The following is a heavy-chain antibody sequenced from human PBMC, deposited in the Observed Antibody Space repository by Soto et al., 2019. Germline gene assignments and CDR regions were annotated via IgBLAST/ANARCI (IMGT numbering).Heavy chain of an antibody. D-gene: IGHD3-16*01. CDR2: ITPGGGTT. CDR3: AKDRGGEFTSSGYFDY. CDR1: GFGFSSYA. J-gene: IGHJ4*02. V-gene: IGHV3-23*01. Sequence: EMQLLVSGGGLAQPGGSLRLSCAASGFGFSSYAMSWVRQAPGKGLEWVSGITPGGGTTNYADSVKGRFTISRDNSNNTLYLETNSLRVEDTAIYYCAKDRGGEFTSSGYFDYWGQGTLVTVSS.